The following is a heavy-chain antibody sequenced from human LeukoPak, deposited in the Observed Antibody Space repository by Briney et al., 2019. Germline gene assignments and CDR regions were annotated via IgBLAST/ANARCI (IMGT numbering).Heavy chain of an antibody. Sequence: ASVKVSCKASGYTFTGYYMHWVRQAPGQGLEWMGWINPNSGGTNYAQKFQGRVTVTRDTSISTAYMELSRLRSDDTAVYCCARMIVATPSPYGMDVWGQGTTVTVSS. CDR1: GYTFTGYY. J-gene: IGHJ6*02. CDR2: INPNSGGT. D-gene: IGHD5-12*01. CDR3: ARMIVATPSPYGMDV. V-gene: IGHV1-2*02.